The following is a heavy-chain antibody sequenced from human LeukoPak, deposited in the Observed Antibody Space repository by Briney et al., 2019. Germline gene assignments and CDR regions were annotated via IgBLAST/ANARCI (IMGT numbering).Heavy chain of an antibody. Sequence: SETLSLTCAVYGGSFSGYYWSWIRQPPGKGLEWIGYVYYSGSTNYNPSLKSRVTISVDTSKNQFSLKLSSVTAADTAVYYCARHSSRWGYYDFWRSLGVAFDIWGQGTMVTVSS. CDR3: ARHSSRWGYYDFWRSLGVAFDI. V-gene: IGHV4-59*08. CDR1: GGSFSGYY. D-gene: IGHD3-3*01. CDR2: VYYSGST. J-gene: IGHJ3*02.